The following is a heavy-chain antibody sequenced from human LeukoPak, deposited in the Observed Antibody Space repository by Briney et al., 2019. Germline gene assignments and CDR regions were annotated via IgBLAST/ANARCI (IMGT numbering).Heavy chain of an antibody. CDR2: INPNSGGT. Sequence: AASVTVSCTASGYTFTGYYMHWVRQAPGQGLEWMGWINPNSGGTNYAQKFQGRVTMTRDTSISTAYMELSRLRSDDTAVYYCASLGSYGYTVDYWGQGTLVTVSS. J-gene: IGHJ4*02. CDR1: GYTFTGYY. D-gene: IGHD5-18*01. CDR3: ASLGSYGYTVDY. V-gene: IGHV1-2*02.